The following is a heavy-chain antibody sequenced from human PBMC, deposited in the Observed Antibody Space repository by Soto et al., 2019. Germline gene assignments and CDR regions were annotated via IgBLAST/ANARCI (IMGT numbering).Heavy chain of an antibody. Sequence: EVQLLESGGGLVQPGGSLRLSCAASGFTFSSYAMSWVRQAPGKGLEWVSAISGSGGSTYYADSVKGRFTISRDNSKNTLYLQINSLRAEDTAVYYCAKDTTPLYCSGGICGWFDPWGQGTLVTVSS. V-gene: IGHV3-23*01. J-gene: IGHJ5*02. CDR3: AKDTTPLYCSGGICGWFDP. CDR1: GFTFSSYA. D-gene: IGHD2-15*01. CDR2: ISGSGGST.